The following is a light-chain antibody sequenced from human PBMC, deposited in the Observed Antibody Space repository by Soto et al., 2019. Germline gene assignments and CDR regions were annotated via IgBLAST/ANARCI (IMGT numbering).Light chain of an antibody. V-gene: IGKV1-27*01. J-gene: IGKJ1*01. CDR1: QAISIY. CDR2: AAS. CDR3: QKYNGAPPT. Sequence: DIQMTQSPSSLSTSVGDRVTITCRASQAISIYLAWYQQKPGKVPKLLIYAASTLQSGVPSRFSGSGSWTDFKLTISRLEPEDVATYYRQKYNGAPPTFGQGIKVEIK.